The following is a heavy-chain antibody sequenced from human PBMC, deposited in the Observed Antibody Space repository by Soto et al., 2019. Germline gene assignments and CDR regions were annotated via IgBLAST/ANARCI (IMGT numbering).Heavy chain of an antibody. V-gene: IGHV3-11*06. D-gene: IGHD3-3*01. CDR3: ARASGDFWSGYYTDYYYGMDV. CDR2: ISSSSSYT. J-gene: IGHJ6*02. Sequence: GGSLRLSCAASGFTFSDYYMSWIRQAPGKGLEWVSYISSSSSYTNYADSVKGRFTISRDNAKNSLYLQMNSLRAEDTAVYYCARASGDFWSGYYTDYYYGMDVWGQGTQVTVSS. CDR1: GFTFSDYY.